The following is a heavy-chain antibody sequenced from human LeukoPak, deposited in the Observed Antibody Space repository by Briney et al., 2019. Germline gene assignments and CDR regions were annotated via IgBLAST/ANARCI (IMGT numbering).Heavy chain of an antibody. CDR1: GFTFSSYA. D-gene: IGHD6-19*01. J-gene: IGHJ4*02. CDR3: AKDERSSGWYYFDY. V-gene: IGHV3-23*01. CDR2: ISGSGGST. Sequence: GGSLRLSCAASGFTFSSYAMSWVRQAPGKGLEWVSAISGSGGSTYYADSVKGRFTISRDNSKNTPYLQMNSLRAEDTAVYYCAKDERSSGWYYFDYWGQGTLVTVSA.